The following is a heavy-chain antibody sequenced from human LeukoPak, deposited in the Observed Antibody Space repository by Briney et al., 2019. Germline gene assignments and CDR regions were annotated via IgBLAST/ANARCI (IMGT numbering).Heavy chain of an antibody. CDR1: GFSLSSYW. Sequence: GGSLRLSCAASGFSLSSYWMHWVRQVPGKGLVWVSRINSDGSSTSYADSVKGRCPISRDNAKNTLYLQMNSLRAEDTAVYFCARGSYYFDYWGQGTLVTVSS. V-gene: IGHV3-74*01. D-gene: IGHD1-26*01. CDR3: ARGSYYFDY. CDR2: INSDGSST. J-gene: IGHJ4*02.